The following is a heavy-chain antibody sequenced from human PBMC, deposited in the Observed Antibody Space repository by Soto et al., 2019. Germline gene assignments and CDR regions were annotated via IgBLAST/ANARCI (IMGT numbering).Heavy chain of an antibody. J-gene: IGHJ4*02. CDR3: VGSSTAMVRYYFDY. Sequence: SVKVSCKASGGTFSSYAISWVRQAPGQGLEWMGGIIPIFGTANYAQKFQGRVTITADKSTSTAYMELSSLRSEDTAVYYCVGSSTAMVRYYFDYWGQGTLVTVPS. V-gene: IGHV1-69*06. CDR1: GGTFSSYA. CDR2: IIPIFGTA. D-gene: IGHD5-18*01.